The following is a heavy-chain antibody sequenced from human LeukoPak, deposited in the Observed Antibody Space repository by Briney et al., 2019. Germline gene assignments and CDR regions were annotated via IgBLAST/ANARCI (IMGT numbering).Heavy chain of an antibody. CDR3: ARPSHCSSTSCYTFDWYFDL. D-gene: IGHD2-2*02. V-gene: IGHV4-59*08. CDR1: GGSISSYY. CDR2: IYYSGST. Sequence: SETLSLTCTVSGGSISSYYWSWIRQPPGRGLEWIGYIYYSGSTNYNPSLKSRVTISVDTSKNQFSLKLSSVTAADTAVYYCARPSHCSSTSCYTFDWYFDLWGRGTLVTVSS. J-gene: IGHJ2*01.